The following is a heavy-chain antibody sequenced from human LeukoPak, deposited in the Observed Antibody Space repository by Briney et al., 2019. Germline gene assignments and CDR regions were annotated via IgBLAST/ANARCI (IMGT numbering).Heavy chain of an antibody. V-gene: IGHV3-21*01. J-gene: IGHJ6*03. CDR1: GFTFSTNS. CDR2: IGISSSHT. CDR3: AKDLTTVATPYYYYYMDV. Sequence: GGSLRLSCAASGFTFSTNSMNWVRQAPGKGLEWVSSIGISSSHTFYADSEKGRFTISRDNAENSVYLQMNSLRAEDTAVYYCAKDLTTVATPYYYYYMDVWGKGTTVTVSS. D-gene: IGHD4-23*01.